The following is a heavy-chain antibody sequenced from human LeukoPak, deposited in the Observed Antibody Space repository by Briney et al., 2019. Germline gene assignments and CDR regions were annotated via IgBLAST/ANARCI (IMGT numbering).Heavy chain of an antibody. J-gene: IGHJ4*02. V-gene: IGHV4-4*07. D-gene: IGHD6-13*01. Sequence: SETLSLTCTVSGGSISSYDWSWIRQPAGKGLEWIGRTYTSGSTNYNPSLKSRVTMSVDTSKNQFSLKLTSVTAADTAVYYCAREVVAAPGTVDYWGQGTLVTVSS. CDR3: AREVVAAPGTVDY. CDR2: TYTSGST. CDR1: GGSISSYD.